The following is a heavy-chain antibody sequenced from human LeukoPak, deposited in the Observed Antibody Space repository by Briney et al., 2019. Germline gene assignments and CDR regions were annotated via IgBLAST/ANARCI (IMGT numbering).Heavy chain of an antibody. CDR2: ISSSSSYI. D-gene: IGHD6-19*01. CDR1: GFTFSSYS. J-gene: IGHJ4*02. CDR3: ARDSPYSSGWYLYESFDY. Sequence: GGALRLSCAASGFTFSSYSMNWVRQAPGKGREWVSSISSSSSYIYYADSVKGRFTLSRDNAKHSLYLQMNSLRAEDTAVYYCARDSPYSSGWYLYESFDYWGQGTLVTVSS. V-gene: IGHV3-21*01.